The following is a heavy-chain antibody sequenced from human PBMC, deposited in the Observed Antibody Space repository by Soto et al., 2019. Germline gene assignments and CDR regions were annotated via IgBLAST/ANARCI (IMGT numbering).Heavy chain of an antibody. Sequence: SETLSLTCTVSGGSISSYYWSWIRQPPGKGLEWIGYIYYSGSTNYNPSLKSRVTISVDTSKNQFSLKLSSVTAADTAVYYCAREGGGDPRYYYYGMDVWGQGTTVTVSS. CDR1: GGSISSYY. CDR2: IYYSGST. D-gene: IGHD3-10*01. J-gene: IGHJ6*02. V-gene: IGHV4-59*01. CDR3: AREGGGDPRYYYYGMDV.